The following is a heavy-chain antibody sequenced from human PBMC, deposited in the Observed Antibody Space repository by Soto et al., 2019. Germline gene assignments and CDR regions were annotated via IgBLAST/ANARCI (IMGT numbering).Heavy chain of an antibody. CDR1: GGTFSSYA. V-gene: IGHV1-69*01. CDR3: ARREYYYFGMDV. Sequence: QVQLVQSGAEVKKPGSSVKVSCKASGGTFSSYAISWVRQAPGQGLERMGGIIPIFGTANYAQKFQGRVTITADESTSTTYMELSSLRSEDTAVYYCARREYYYFGMDVWGQGTTVTVSS. D-gene: IGHD1-26*01. J-gene: IGHJ6*02. CDR2: IIPIFGTA.